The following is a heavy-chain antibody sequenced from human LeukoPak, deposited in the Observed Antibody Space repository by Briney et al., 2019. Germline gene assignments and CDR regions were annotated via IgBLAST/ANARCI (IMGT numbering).Heavy chain of an antibody. J-gene: IGHJ6*03. CDR3: AKNPYGDYVLDYYYYMDV. CDR2: IYSGGST. V-gene: IGHV3-66*01. Sequence: GGSLRLSCAASEFSVGSNYMTWVHQAPGKGLEWVSLIYSGGSTYYADSVKGRFTISRDNSKNTLYLQMNSLRAEDTAVYYCAKNPYGDYVLDYYYYMDVWGKGTTVTISS. D-gene: IGHD4-17*01. CDR1: EFSVGSNY.